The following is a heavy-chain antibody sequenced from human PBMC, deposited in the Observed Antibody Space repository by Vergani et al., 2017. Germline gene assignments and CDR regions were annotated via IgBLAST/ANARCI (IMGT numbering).Heavy chain of an antibody. D-gene: IGHD3-16*01. CDR2: IQFDGSNQ. Sequence: QVQLVESGGGVVQRGGSLRLSCATSGFTLSNYDTQWIRQGPDKGLEFVAFIQFDGSNQYYADSVKGRFTLSRDFTKNTLYLQMNSLRTDETATYYCAKHFRGWGIDYWGQGTQVIVSS. CDR1: GFTLSNYD. V-gene: IGHV3-30*02. J-gene: IGHJ4*02. CDR3: AKHFRGWGIDY.